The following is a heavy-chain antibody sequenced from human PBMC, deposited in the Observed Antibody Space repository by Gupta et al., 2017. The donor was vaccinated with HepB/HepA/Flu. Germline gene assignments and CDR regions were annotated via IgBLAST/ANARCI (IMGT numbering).Heavy chain of an antibody. J-gene: IGHJ4*02. Sequence: EVQLLESGVGLVQHGGSLRLSCAASGFTFNNYAISWVRQAPGKGLEWVASLSGSADRTYYADSVKGRFTISRDNSKNTLYLQMNSLRAEDTALYYCAKDQSNWERVFDYWGQGALVTISS. V-gene: IGHV3-23*01. D-gene: IGHD1-26*01. CDR1: GFTFNNYA. CDR2: LSGSADRT. CDR3: AKDQSNWERVFDY.